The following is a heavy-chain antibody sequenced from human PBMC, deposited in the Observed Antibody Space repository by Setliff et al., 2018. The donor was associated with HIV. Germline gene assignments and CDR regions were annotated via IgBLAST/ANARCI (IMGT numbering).Heavy chain of an antibody. CDR3: ARERTLMTTVTTGDAFDI. Sequence: SETLSLTCAVSGGSFSNYYWSWIRQPPVKGLEWIGEINHSGSTNYNPSLKSRVTISVDTSKNQFSLKLSSVTAADTAVYYCARERTLMTTVTTGDAFDIWGQGTMVTVSS. V-gene: IGHV4-34*01. D-gene: IGHD4-17*01. CDR2: INHSGST. CDR1: GGSFSNYY. J-gene: IGHJ3*02.